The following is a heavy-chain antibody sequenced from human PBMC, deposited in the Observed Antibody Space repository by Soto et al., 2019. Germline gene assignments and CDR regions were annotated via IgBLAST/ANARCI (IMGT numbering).Heavy chain of an antibody. J-gene: IGHJ6*02. CDR2: IYNSGST. V-gene: IGHV4-59*01. D-gene: IGHD3-10*01. CDR3: AGARITMVPEVIKYNMDV. CDR1: GGSISSYY. Sequence: ASETLSLTGTVSGGSISSYYWSWIRRPPGKRLEWIGYIYNSGSTHSNPSLQSRVTISVDTSKNQFSLKLSSVTAADTGIYYCAGARITMVPEVIKYNMDVWGQGTTVTVSS.